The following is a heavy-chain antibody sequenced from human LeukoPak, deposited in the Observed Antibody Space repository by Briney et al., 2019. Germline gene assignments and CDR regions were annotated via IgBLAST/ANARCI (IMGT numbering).Heavy chain of an antibody. CDR2: VYSGGTT. D-gene: IGHD4-23*01. CDR3: ARDTDDYGGNSGIDY. V-gene: IGHV3-66*01. J-gene: IGHJ4*02. Sequence: GGSLRLSCAPSGFIVSSTHMSWVRQAPGKGLEWVAVVYSGGTTYYADSVKGRFTISRDNAKNSLYLQMNSLRAEDTAVYYCARDTDDYGGNSGIDYWGQGTLVTVSS. CDR1: GFIVSSTH.